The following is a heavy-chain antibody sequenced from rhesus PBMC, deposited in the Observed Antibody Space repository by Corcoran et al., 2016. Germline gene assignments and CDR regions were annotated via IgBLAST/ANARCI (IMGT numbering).Heavy chain of an antibody. V-gene: IGHV4-122*02. Sequence: QLQLQESGPGLVKPSETLSLTCAVPGYSISSGYGWSWIRQPPGKGLEWFRYISYNGSTSYNPSLKSRVTISRDTSKNQFSLKLSSVTAADTAVYYCARGYGGALYYWGQGVLVTVSS. CDR3: ARGYGGALYY. J-gene: IGHJ4*01. CDR1: GYSISSGYG. CDR2: ISYNGST. D-gene: IGHD1-44*02.